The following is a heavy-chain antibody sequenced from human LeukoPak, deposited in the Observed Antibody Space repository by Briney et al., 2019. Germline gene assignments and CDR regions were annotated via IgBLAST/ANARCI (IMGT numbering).Heavy chain of an antibody. J-gene: IGHJ6*02. CDR2: IYTSGST. D-gene: IGHD3-10*01. CDR1: GGSISSYY. CDR3: ARDPVEVRGVIITSRAYGMDV. Sequence: SETLSLTCTVSGGSISSYYWSWIRQPAGKGLEWIGRIYTSGSTNYNPSLKSRVTMSVDTSKNQFPLKLSSVTAADTAVYYCARDPVEVRGVIITSRAYGMDVWGQGTTVTVSS. V-gene: IGHV4-4*07.